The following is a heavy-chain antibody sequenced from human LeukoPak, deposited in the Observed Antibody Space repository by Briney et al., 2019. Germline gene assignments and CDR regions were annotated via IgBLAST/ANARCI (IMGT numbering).Heavy chain of an antibody. Sequence: ASVKVSCKASGYTFTSYYMHWVRQAPGQGLEWMGIINPSGGSTSYAQKFQGRVTMTRDTSTSTVYMELSSLRSEDTAVYYCARDLAIYYDSSGPLDYWGQGTLVTVSS. D-gene: IGHD3-22*01. CDR3: ARDLAIYYDSSGPLDY. V-gene: IGHV1-46*01. CDR2: INPSGGST. J-gene: IGHJ4*02. CDR1: GYTFTSYY.